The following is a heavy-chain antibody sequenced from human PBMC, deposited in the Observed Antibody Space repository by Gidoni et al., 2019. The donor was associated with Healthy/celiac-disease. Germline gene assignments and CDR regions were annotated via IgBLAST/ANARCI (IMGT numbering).Heavy chain of an antibody. CDR1: GGSISSGGYY. CDR3: ARGPVMRNRGAFDI. V-gene: IGHV4-31*03. J-gene: IGHJ3*02. Sequence: VQLQESGPGLVKPSKTLSLTCTVSGGSISSGGYYWSWIRQHPGKGREWIGYIYYSGSTYYNPYLKSRVTISVDTSKNQFSLKLSSVTAADTAVYYCARGPVMRNRGAFDIWGQGTMVTVSS. D-gene: IGHD1-26*01. CDR2: IYYSGST.